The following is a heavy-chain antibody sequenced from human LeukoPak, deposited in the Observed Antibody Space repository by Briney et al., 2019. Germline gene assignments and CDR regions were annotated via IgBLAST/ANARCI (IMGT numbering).Heavy chain of an antibody. V-gene: IGHV4-38-2*01. CDR3: ARYDSRGSASTKFDY. J-gene: IGHJ4*02. Sequence: PSETLSLTCAVSGYSLGKNYYWGWIRQSSGKGLEWIGRIYGRASTSYNPSLMNRVTMSVDTSKNHFSLQLTSVTAADTAVYYCARYDSRGSASTKFDYWGPGIQVTVSS. CDR2: IYGRAST. D-gene: IGHD3-3*01. CDR1: GYSLGKNYY.